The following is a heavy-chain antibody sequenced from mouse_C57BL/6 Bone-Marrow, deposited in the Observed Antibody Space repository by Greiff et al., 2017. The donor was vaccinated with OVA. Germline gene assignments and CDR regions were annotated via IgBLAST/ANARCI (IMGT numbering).Heavy chain of an antibody. V-gene: IGHV10-1*01. CDR2: IRSKSNNYAT. J-gene: IGHJ4*01. Sequence: GGGLVQPKGSLKLSCAASGFSFNTYAMNWVRQAPGKGLEWVARIRSKSNNYATYYADSVKDRFTISRDDSESMLYLQMNNLKTEDTAMYYCVRHEIYRYAMDYWGQGTSVTVSS. CDR1: GFSFNTYA. D-gene: IGHD1-3*01. CDR3: VRHEIYRYAMDY.